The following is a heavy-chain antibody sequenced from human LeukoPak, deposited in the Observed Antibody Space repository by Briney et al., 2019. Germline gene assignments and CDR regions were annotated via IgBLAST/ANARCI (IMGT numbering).Heavy chain of an antibody. V-gene: IGHV4-59*01. CDR3: AGTDLIAVAGRLDC. D-gene: IGHD6-19*01. Sequence: SETLSLTCTVSDDSIRNYYWSWVRQPPGKGLEWVGHIYYSGSTSYNPTLKSRVTMSVDSSKKQFSLTLSSVTAADTAVYFCAGTDLIAVAGRLDCWGQGTLVTVSS. CDR2: IYYSGST. CDR1: DDSIRNYY. J-gene: IGHJ4*02.